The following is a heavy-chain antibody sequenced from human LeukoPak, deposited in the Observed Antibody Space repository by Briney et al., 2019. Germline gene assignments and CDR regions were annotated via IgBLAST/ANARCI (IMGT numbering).Heavy chain of an antibody. Sequence: PGRSLRLSCAASGFTFSSYGIHWVRQAPGKGLEWVAVIYNDGTTHYADSVKGRFTISRDNPKNTLYLQMNTLRIEDTAVYYCTKTGGPWDWGQGTLVTVSS. V-gene: IGHV3-53*01. CDR3: TKTGGPWD. D-gene: IGHD7-27*01. CDR1: GFTFSSYG. J-gene: IGHJ4*02. CDR2: IYNDGTT.